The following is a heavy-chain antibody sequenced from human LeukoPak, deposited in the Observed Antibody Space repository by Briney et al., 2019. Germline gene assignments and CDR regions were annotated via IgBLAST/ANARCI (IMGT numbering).Heavy chain of an antibody. Sequence: GGSLRLSCAASGFTFNSYAMSWVRQAPGKGLEWVSIISGSGGRTYYADSVQGRFTFSRDNSKNTLYLQMNSLRAEDTAEYYCVKNGGDFWSGYYYYYMDVWGKGTTVTVSS. CDR2: ISGSGGRT. D-gene: IGHD3-3*01. CDR3: VKNGGDFWSGYYYYYMDV. J-gene: IGHJ6*03. V-gene: IGHV3-23*01. CDR1: GFTFNSYA.